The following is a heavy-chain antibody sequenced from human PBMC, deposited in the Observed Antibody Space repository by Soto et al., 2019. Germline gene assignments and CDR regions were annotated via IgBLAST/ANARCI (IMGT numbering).Heavy chain of an antibody. CDR1: GFTFSSYW. CDR3: ASPQQWLGQRGDFDY. J-gene: IGHJ4*02. V-gene: IGHV3-7*05. CDR2: ISQDGSDK. D-gene: IGHD6-19*01. Sequence: EVQLVESGGGLVQPGGSLRLSCAASGFTFSSYWMSWVRQAPGKGLEWVANISQDGSDKYYVDSVKGRLTISRDNSKNSLYLQMNSLRAEDTAIYYCASPQQWLGQRGDFDYWGQGTLVTVSS.